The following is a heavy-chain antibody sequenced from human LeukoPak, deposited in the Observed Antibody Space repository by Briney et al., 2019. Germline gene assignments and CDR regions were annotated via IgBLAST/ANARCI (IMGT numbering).Heavy chain of an antibody. CDR1: GFTFSSYA. CDR2: ISGSAGRT. D-gene: IGHD6-6*01. CDR3: ATGNRYSSSSA. Sequence: GGSLRLSCAASGFTFSSYAMSWVRQAPGKGLEWFSAISGSAGRTYYADSVKGRFTISRDNSKNTLYLQMNSLRAEDTAVYYCATGNRYSSSSAWGQGTMVTVSS. V-gene: IGHV3-23*01. J-gene: IGHJ3*01.